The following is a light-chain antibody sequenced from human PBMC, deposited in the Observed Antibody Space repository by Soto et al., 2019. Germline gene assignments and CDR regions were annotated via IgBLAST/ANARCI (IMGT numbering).Light chain of an antibody. Sequence: QSVLTQPASVSGSPGQSITISCTGTSSDVGGYNYVSWYQQHPGKAPKLMIYEVSNRPSGVSNRFSGSKSGNTASLTISGLQAEDEADYSCRSYTSSSTVFGNGTKVTVL. V-gene: IGLV2-14*01. CDR2: EVS. CDR1: SSDVGGYNY. J-gene: IGLJ1*01. CDR3: RSYTSSSTV.